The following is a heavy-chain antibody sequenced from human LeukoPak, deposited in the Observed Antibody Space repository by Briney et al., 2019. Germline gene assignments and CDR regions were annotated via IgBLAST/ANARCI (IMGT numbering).Heavy chain of an antibody. J-gene: IGHJ4*02. V-gene: IGHV3-21*01. Sequence: GGSLRLSCAASGFTFSSYSMNWVRQAPGKGLEWVSSISSSSSYIYYADSVKGRFTITRDNAKNSLYLQMNSLRAEDTAVYYCARADIVGANDYWGQGTLVTVSS. CDR2: ISSSSSYI. CDR3: ARADIVGANDY. D-gene: IGHD1-26*01. CDR1: GFTFSSYS.